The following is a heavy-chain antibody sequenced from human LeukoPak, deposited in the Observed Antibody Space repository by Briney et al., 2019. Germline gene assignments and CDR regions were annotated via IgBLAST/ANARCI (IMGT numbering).Heavy chain of an antibody. D-gene: IGHD3-10*01. CDR2: IYYSEST. CDR1: GGSISSGDYY. Sequence: SQTLSLTCTVSGGSISSGDYYWRWLRQPPGRGREWLGYIYYSESTYYNPSLKSRVTISVDTSKNQFSLKLSSVTAADTAVYYCARGRDYYGSVSYPDYWGQGTLVTVSS. J-gene: IGHJ4*02. V-gene: IGHV4-30-4*01. CDR3: ARGRDYYGSVSYPDY.